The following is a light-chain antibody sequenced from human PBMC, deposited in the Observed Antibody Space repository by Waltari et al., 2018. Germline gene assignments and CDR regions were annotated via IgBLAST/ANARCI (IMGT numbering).Light chain of an antibody. CDR2: YDD. CDR1: ELGHKS. CDR3: QVWDRDRDHVV. Sequence: SYVLTQPPSVSVAPGTTARITCGGVELGHKSVHWYQQRPGQAPVLVIYYDDDRPSGMPERFSGSNSGNTATLTINRVEAGDEADYYCQVWDRDRDHVVFGGGTSLTVL. J-gene: IGLJ2*01. V-gene: IGLV3-21*04.